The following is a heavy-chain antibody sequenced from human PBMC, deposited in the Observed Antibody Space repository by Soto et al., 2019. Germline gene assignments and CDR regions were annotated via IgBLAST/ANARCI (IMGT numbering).Heavy chain of an antibody. Sequence: GGSLRLSCAASGFTFSSYGMHWVRQAPGKGLEWVAVISYDGSNKYYADSVKGRFTISRDNSKNTLYLQMNSLRSEDTAVYYCARDQILRFLEWSPIIYYYYGMDVWGQGTTVTVSS. V-gene: IGHV3-30*03. J-gene: IGHJ6*02. D-gene: IGHD3-3*01. CDR3: ARDQILRFLEWSPIIYYYYGMDV. CDR1: GFTFSSYG. CDR2: ISYDGSNK.